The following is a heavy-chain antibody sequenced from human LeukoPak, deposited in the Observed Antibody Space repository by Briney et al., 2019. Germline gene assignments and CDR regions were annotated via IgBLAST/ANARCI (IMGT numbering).Heavy chain of an antibody. V-gene: IGHV3-23*01. D-gene: IGHD2-2*01. CDR3: AKDEDGSSDY. CDR1: GFTFSIYA. J-gene: IGHJ4*02. CDR2: ISGSGGST. Sequence: GGSLRLSCAASGFTFSIYAMSWVRQAPGKGLEWVSAISGSGGSTYYADSVKGRFTISRDNSKNTLYLQMNYLRAEDTAVYYCAKDEDGSSDYWGQGTLVTVSS.